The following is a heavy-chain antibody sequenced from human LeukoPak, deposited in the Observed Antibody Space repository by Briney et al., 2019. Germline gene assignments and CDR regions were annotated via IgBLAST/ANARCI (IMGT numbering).Heavy chain of an antibody. CDR1: GYTFTSYY. V-gene: IGHV1-46*01. CDR2: INPGGGRT. J-gene: IGHJ3*02. Sequence: ASVKVSCKASGYTFTSYYMHWVRQAPGQGLEWMGIINPGGGRTSYAQKFQGRVTMTRDMSTSTVYMELSSLRSEDTAVYYCARAGGEAAAAIDAFDIWGQGTMVTVSS. CDR3: ARAGGEAAAAIDAFDI. D-gene: IGHD6-13*01.